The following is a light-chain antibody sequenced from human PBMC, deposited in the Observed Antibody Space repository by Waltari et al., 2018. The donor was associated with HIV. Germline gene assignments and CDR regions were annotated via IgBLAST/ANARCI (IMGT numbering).Light chain of an antibody. CDR2: EVS. Sequence: QSALTQPASVSGSPGQSITISCTGSSSEVGTYNPVSWYQQPPAKAPKLIFDEVSNRPAVVSNRFSGSKSGSTASLTISGLQAEDEADYYCSSYTSGNAVLFGGGTKVTVL. CDR3: SSYTSGNAVL. J-gene: IGLJ2*01. CDR1: SSEVGTYNP. V-gene: IGLV2-14*01.